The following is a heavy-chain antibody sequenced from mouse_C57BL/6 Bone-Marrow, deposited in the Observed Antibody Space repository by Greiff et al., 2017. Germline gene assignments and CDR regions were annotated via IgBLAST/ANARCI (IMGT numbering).Heavy chain of an antibody. J-gene: IGHJ3*01. D-gene: IGHD3-3*01. CDR3: TRDGGFAY. Sequence: EVQLVESGAELVRPGASVKLSCTASGFNIKDDYMHWVKQRPEQGLEWIGWIDPENGDTEYASKFQGKATITADTSSNTAYLQLSSLTSEDTAVYYCTRDGGFAYWGQGTLVTVSA. CDR1: GFNIKDDY. V-gene: IGHV14-4*01. CDR2: IDPENGDT.